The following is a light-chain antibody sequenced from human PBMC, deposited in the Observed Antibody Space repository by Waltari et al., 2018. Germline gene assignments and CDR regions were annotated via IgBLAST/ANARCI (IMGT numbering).Light chain of an antibody. CDR2: DAS. CDR3: QQRSRWPLT. J-gene: IGKJ4*01. V-gene: IGKV3-11*01. Sequence: EIVLTHSPVTLSVSPGERVTLSCRASQSIDFQLAWYQQRPGQAPRLVISDASYRATGIPARFSGSGSGTDFTLTISSLEPEDIATYYCQQRSRWPLTFGGGTKVEF. CDR1: QSIDFQ.